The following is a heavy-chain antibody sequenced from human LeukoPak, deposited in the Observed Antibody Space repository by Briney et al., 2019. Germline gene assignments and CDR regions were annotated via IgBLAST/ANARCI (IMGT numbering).Heavy chain of an antibody. CDR1: GFTFSSYG. CDR2: ISYDGSKK. Sequence: GGSLRLSCAASGFTFSSYGMHWVRQAPGKGLEWAAVISYDGSKKYYADSVKGRFTISRDSSKNMLYLQMNSLRVEDTAVYHCAKGFSSGPWDACDIWGQGTMVTVSS. V-gene: IGHV3-30*18. CDR3: AKGFSSGPWDACDI. D-gene: IGHD3-22*01. J-gene: IGHJ3*02.